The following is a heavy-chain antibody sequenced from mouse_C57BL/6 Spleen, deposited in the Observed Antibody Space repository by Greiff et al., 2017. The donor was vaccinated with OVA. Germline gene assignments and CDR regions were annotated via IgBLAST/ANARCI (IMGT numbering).Heavy chain of an antibody. CDR3: ARGPHYYGSSHWYFDV. CDR2: INYDGSST. D-gene: IGHD1-1*01. Sequence: EVKVVESEGGLVQPGSSMKLSCTASGFTFSDYYMAWVRQVPEKGLEWVANINYDGSSTYYLDSLKSRFIISRDNAKNILYLQMSSLKSEDTATYYCARGPHYYGSSHWYFDVWGTGTTVTVSS. J-gene: IGHJ1*03. CDR1: GFTFSDYY. V-gene: IGHV5-16*01.